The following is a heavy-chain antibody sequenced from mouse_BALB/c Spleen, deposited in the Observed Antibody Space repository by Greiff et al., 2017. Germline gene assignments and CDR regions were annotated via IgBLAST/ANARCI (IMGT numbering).Heavy chain of an antibody. J-gene: IGHJ3*01. CDR3: ATSYYGSSEALAY. D-gene: IGHD1-1*01. Sequence: QVQLKESGPGLVAPSQSLSITCTVSGFSLTSYGVHWVRQPPGKGLEWLGVIWAGGSTNYNSALMSRLSISKDNSKSQVFLKMNSLQTDDTAMYYCATSYYGSSEALAYWGQGTLVTVSA. CDR1: GFSLTSYG. V-gene: IGHV2-9*02. CDR2: IWAGGST.